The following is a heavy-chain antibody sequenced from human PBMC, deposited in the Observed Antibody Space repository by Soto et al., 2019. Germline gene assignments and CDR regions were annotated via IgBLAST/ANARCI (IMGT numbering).Heavy chain of an antibody. V-gene: IGHV3-30*18. CDR3: AKEVAGGIPFEY. CDR2: ISHNGNNE. J-gene: IGHJ4*02. D-gene: IGHD3-16*02. CDR1: GFTFRSYG. Sequence: QVQLVESGGGVVQPGRSLRLSCAASGFTFRSYGMHWVRQAPGKGLEWVAVISHNGNNEYLVDSVQGRFTISRDNSKNTLYLQMNSLRVEDTAVYYCAKEVAGGIPFEYWGQGTVVTVSS.